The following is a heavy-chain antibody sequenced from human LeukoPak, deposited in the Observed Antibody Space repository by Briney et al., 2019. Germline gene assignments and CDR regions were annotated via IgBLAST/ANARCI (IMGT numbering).Heavy chain of an antibody. V-gene: IGHV1-2*02. J-gene: IGHJ5*02. CDR3: ARASYDYVWGSYRPS. Sequence: ASVKVSCKASGYTFTVYHMHWVRQAPGQGLERMGWINPYSGGTNYEQKFQGRVTMTRDTSISTAYMELSRLRSDDTAVYYCARASYDYVWGSYRPSWGQGTLVTVSS. CDR1: GYTFTVYH. CDR2: INPYSGGT. D-gene: IGHD3-16*02.